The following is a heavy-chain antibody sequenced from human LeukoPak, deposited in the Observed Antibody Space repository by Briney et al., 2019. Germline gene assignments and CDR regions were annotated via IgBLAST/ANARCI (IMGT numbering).Heavy chain of an antibody. V-gene: IGHV4-34*01. CDR2: INHSGST. J-gene: IGHJ4*02. D-gene: IGHD3-10*01. CDR1: GGSFSGYY. CDR3: ARGRFNYYGSGSYDY. Sequence: KASETLSLTCAVYGGSFSGYYWSWIRQPPGKGLEWIGEINHSGSTNYNPSLKSRVTISVDTSKNQFSLKLSSVTAADTAVHYCARGRFNYYGSGSYDYWGQGTLVTVSS.